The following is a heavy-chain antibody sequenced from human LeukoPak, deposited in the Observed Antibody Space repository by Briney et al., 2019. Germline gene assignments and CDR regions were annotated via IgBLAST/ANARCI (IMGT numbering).Heavy chain of an antibody. V-gene: IGHV3-48*03. D-gene: IGHD6-13*01. Sequence: GGPLNLSCEASGFPFSGYEMNWFRRAPGKGLEWAPYISDSGRKRYYAASVKGRSTISRDNARNSLYLQMNSLRAEDTAVYYCARGTYRIGEAGTSWFDPWGQGTLVTVSS. J-gene: IGHJ5*02. CDR2: ISDSGRKR. CDR1: GFPFSGYE. CDR3: ARGTYRIGEAGTSWFDP.